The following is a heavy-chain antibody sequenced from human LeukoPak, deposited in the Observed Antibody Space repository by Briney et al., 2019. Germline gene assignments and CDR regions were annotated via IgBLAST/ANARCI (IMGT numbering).Heavy chain of an antibody. J-gene: IGHJ4*02. V-gene: IGHV3-23*01. CDR1: GFTFSSYG. CDR2: ISGSGGST. D-gene: IGHD3-10*01. Sequence: GRSLRLSCAASGFTFSSYGMSWVRHAPGKGLEWVSAISGSGGSTYYADSVKGWFTISRDNSKNTLYLQMNSLRAEDTAVYYCAKDRPLLLWFGELSPYFDYWGQGTLVTVSS. CDR3: AKDRPLLLWFGELSPYFDY.